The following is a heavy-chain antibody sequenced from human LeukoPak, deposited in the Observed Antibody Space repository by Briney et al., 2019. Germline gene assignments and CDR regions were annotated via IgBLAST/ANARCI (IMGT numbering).Heavy chain of an antibody. CDR3: ARDLSGYGNFDY. J-gene: IGHJ4*02. V-gene: IGHV1-2*02. D-gene: IGHD5-12*01. Sequence: ASVKASCKASGYTFTGYYMHWVRQAPGQGLEWMGWINPNSGGTNYAQKFQGRVTMTRDTSISTAYMELSRLRSDDTAVYYCARDLSGYGNFDYWGQGTLVTVSS. CDR2: INPNSGGT. CDR1: GYTFTGYY.